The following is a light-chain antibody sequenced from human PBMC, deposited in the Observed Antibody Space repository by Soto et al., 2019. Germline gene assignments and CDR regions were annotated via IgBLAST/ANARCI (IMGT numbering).Light chain of an antibody. CDR1: LTISDNS. Sequence: EIVLTHSPGTLSLSPGERATLSCRASLTISDNSLAWYQQKAGQAPRLVIYDASNRATGIPDRFSASGSGTDFTLTISRLEPEDFAVYNCQQYSMAPLTFGQGTKVEVK. CDR2: DAS. J-gene: IGKJ1*01. CDR3: QQYSMAPLT. V-gene: IGKV3-20*01.